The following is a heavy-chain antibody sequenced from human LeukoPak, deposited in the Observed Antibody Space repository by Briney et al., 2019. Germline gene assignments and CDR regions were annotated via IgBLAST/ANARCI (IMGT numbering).Heavy chain of an antibody. Sequence: PGGSLRFSCAASGFTFSSHAMSWVRQAPGKGLEWVSSIGSSGATFYADSVKGRFTISRDNSKNTMFLQMNSLRVEDTAVYFCAKVTAWYSSSWYMAYWGQGTLVTVSS. CDR1: GFTFSSHA. J-gene: IGHJ4*02. D-gene: IGHD6-13*01. V-gene: IGHV3-23*01. CDR3: AKVTAWYSSSWYMAY. CDR2: IGSSGAT.